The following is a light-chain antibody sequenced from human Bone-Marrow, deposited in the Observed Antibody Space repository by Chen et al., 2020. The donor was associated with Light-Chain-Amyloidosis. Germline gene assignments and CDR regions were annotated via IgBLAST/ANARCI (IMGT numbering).Light chain of an antibody. CDR2: ADS. CDR3: QVWDRSSDRPV. V-gene: IGLV3-21*02. J-gene: IGLJ3*02. CDR1: NIGSTS. Sequence: SYVLTQPSSVSVAPGQTATIACGGNNIGSTSVHWYQQTPGQAPLLVVYADSDRPSGIPERLSGANSGTTATLTISRVEAGNEADYYCQVWDRSSDRPVFGGGTKLNVL.